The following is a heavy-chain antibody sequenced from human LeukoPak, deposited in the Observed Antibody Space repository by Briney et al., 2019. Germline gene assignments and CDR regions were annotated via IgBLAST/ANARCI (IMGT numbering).Heavy chain of an antibody. V-gene: IGHV4-59*01. Sequence: SETLSLTCTVSGGSISSYYWSWIRQPPGKGLEWIGYIYYSGSTNYNPSLKSRVTISVDTSKNQFSLKLSSVTAADTAVYYCARMVVVAATRRANWFDPWGQGTLVTVSS. CDR2: IYYSGST. D-gene: IGHD2-15*01. J-gene: IGHJ5*02. CDR1: GGSISSYY. CDR3: ARMVVVAATRRANWFDP.